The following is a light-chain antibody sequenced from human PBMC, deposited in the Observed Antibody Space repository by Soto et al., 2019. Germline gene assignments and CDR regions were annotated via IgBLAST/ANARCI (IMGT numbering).Light chain of an antibody. CDR1: ISDVGGYNY. J-gene: IGLJ1*01. Sequence: QSALTQPPSASGSPGQSVTISCTGTISDVGGYNYVSWYQQHPGKAPKLMIYEVSKRPSGVPDRFSGSKSGNTASLTVSGLQAEDDADYYCSSYAGSNNSYVFGTGTKLTVL. V-gene: IGLV2-8*01. CDR2: EVS. CDR3: SSYAGSNNSYV.